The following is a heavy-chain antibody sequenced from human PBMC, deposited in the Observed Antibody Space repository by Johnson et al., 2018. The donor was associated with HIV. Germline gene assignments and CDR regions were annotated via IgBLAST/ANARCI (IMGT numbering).Heavy chain of an antibody. V-gene: IGHV3-66*01. CDR1: GFTIRSNY. CDR3: AKEGLRASRGSYSIDFVDAFDI. CDR2: IYSGGST. J-gene: IGHJ3*02. Sequence: MQLVESEGGLVQPGGSLRLSCAASGFTIRSNYMSWFRQPPGKGLEWVSVIYSGGSTYYADSVKGRFTLSRDNSKNTLFLQMNSLRAEDTAVYYCAKEGLRASRGSYSIDFVDAFDIWGQGTMVTVSS. D-gene: IGHD1-26*01.